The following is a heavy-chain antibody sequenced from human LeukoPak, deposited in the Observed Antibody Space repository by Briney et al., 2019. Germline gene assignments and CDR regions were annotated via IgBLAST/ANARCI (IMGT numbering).Heavy chain of an antibody. V-gene: IGHV3-30-3*01. CDR2: MSYDGSNK. Sequence: PGRSLRLSCAASGFTFRSYGIHWVRQAPGKGLEWVAVMSYDGSNKDYADSVKGRFTISRDNSKNTLYLQMNSLRAEDTAVYYCAREIFNGFDIWGQGTMVTVSS. CDR3: AREIFNGFDI. CDR1: GFTFRSYG. J-gene: IGHJ3*02.